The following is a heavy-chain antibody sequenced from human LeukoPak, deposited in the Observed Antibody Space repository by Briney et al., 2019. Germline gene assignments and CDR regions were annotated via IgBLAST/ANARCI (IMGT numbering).Heavy chain of an antibody. J-gene: IGHJ4*02. CDR1: GGSFSGYY. D-gene: IGHD3-16*01. CDR3: ARMGEAYFDY. CDR2: IYYSGST. Sequence: SETLSLTCAVYGGSFSGYYWSWIRQPPGKGLEWIGYIYYSGSTNYNPSLKSRVTISVDTSKNQFSLKLSSVTAADTAVYYCARMGEAYFDYWGQGTLVTVSS. V-gene: IGHV4-59*01.